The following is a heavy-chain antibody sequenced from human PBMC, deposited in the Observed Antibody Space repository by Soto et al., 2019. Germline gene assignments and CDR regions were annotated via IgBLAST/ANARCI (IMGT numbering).Heavy chain of an antibody. Sequence: APVEVSCKASGYTFTSYYMHWVRQAPGQGLEWMGIINPSGGSTSYAQKFQGRVTMTRDTSTSTVYMELSSLRSEDTAVYYCAAPGDHDAFDIWGQGTMVTVSS. CDR3: AAPGDHDAFDI. V-gene: IGHV1-46*01. D-gene: IGHD3-16*01. CDR1: GYTFTSYY. J-gene: IGHJ3*02. CDR2: INPSGGST.